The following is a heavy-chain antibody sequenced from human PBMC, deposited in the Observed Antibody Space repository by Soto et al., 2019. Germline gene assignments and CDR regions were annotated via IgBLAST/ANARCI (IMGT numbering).Heavy chain of an antibody. J-gene: IGHJ6*02. CDR3: ARDPAEYYDFWSGYPDLGGMDV. Sequence: PGGSLRLSCAASGFTFSSYSMNWVRQAPGKGLEWVSSISSSSSYIYYADSVKGRFTISRDNAKNSLYLQMNSLRAEDTAVCYCARDPAEYYDFWSGYPDLGGMDVWGQGTTVTVSS. CDR1: GFTFSSYS. CDR2: ISSSSSYI. V-gene: IGHV3-21*01. D-gene: IGHD3-3*01.